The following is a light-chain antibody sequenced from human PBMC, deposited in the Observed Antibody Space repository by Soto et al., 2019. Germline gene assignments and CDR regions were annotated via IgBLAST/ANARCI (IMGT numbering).Light chain of an antibody. Sequence: EIVLTQSPGTLYLSPGERATVSCRASQSVISSFLAWYQWKPAQAPRLLMYSASARSNGIPDRFSGSVPGTDFTLTISRLEPEDFAVYYCQHFGGSSRWTCRPGTEVKSK. V-gene: IGKV3-20*01. J-gene: IGKJ1*01. CDR1: QSVISSF. CDR3: QHFGGSSRWT. CDR2: SAS.